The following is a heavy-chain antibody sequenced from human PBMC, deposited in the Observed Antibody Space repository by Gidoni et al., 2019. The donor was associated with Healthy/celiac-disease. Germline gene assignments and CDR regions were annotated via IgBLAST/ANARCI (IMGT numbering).Heavy chain of an antibody. CDR3: ARDLLKYYDSSGYSPGGDY. CDR2: IWYDGSNK. V-gene: IGHV3-33*01. Sequence: QVQLVESGGGVVPPGRSLRLSCAASGFTFSSYGMHWVRQAPGKGLEWVAVIWYDGSNKYYADSVKGRFTISRDNSKNTLYLQMNSLRAEDTAVYYCARDLLKYYDSSGYSPGGDYWGQGTLVTVSS. D-gene: IGHD3-22*01. CDR1: GFTFSSYG. J-gene: IGHJ4*02.